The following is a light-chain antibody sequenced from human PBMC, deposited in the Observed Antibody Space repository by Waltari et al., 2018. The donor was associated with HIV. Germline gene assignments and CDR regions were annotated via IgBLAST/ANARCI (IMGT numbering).Light chain of an antibody. CDR1: QSVGSSF. Sequence: EIVLTQSPGTLSLSPGERATLSCRASQSVGSSFLAWYQQKPGQAPRLLIYGASTRATGIPDRFTGSGSGTDFALTISRLEPEDVAVYFCQQFGNSPSPTWTFGQGTKVEIK. CDR3: QQFGNSPSPTWT. V-gene: IGKV3-20*01. CDR2: GAS. J-gene: IGKJ1*01.